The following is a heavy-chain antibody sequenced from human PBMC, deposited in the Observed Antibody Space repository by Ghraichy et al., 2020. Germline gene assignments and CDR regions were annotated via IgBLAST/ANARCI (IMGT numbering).Heavy chain of an antibody. CDR1: GFTFDDYA. V-gene: IGHV3-9*01. CDR2: ISWNSGSI. D-gene: IGHD6-13*01. Sequence: SLNISCAASGFTFDDYAMHWVRQAPGKGLEWVSGISWNSGSIGYADSVKGRFTISRDNAKNSLYLQMNSLRAEDTALYYCAKGLAAAGRPDYYYYMDVWGKGTTVTVSS. CDR3: AKGLAAAGRPDYYYYMDV. J-gene: IGHJ6*03.